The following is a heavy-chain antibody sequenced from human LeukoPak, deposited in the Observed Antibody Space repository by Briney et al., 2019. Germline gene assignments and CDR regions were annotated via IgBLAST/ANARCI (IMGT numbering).Heavy chain of an antibody. D-gene: IGHD3-22*01. CDR2: ISSSGSTI. Sequence: PGGPLRLSCAACGFTFSDYYMSWIRQAPGKGLEWVSYISSSGSTIYYADSVKGLFTISRDNAKNSLYLQMNSLRAEDTAVYYCASAYYYDSSGYYYPPGVIDYWGQGTLVTVSS. CDR1: GFTFSDYY. J-gene: IGHJ4*02. V-gene: IGHV3-11*01. CDR3: ASAYYYDSSGYYYPPGVIDY.